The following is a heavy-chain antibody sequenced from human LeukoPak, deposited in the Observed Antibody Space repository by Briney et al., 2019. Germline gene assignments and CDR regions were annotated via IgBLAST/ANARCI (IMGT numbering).Heavy chain of an antibody. J-gene: IGHJ4*02. Sequence: GGSLRLSCAASGFTFSSYSMNWVRQVPGKGLEWVSSISSSSSYIYYADSVKGRFTISRDNAKNSLYLQMNSLRAEDTAVYYCARDRGVGYGDYFWGQGTLVTVSS. V-gene: IGHV3-21*01. CDR1: GFTFSSYS. CDR2: ISSSSSYI. D-gene: IGHD4-17*01. CDR3: ARDRGVGYGDYF.